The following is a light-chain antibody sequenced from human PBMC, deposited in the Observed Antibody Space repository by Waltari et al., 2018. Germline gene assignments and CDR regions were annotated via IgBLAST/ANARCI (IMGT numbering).Light chain of an antibody. J-gene: IGKJ3*01. CDR3: QQYKNWPRT. Sequence: EIVMTQSPATLSVSPGKRATLSCRASQSVSTNLAWYQQNPGQAPRLLIYGAYTRATGISARFSGSGSGTDFTLTINSLQSEDFAVYYCQQYKNWPRTFGPGTKVEIK. CDR2: GAY. V-gene: IGKV3-15*01. CDR1: QSVSTN.